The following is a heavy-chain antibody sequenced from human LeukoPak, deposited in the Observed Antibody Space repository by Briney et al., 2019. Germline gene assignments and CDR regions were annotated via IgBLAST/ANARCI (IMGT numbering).Heavy chain of an antibody. CDR1: GGSVSSGSYY. J-gene: IGHJ6*02. V-gene: IGHV4-61*01. CDR3: ARGVGYNYDSDYYYYYGMDV. Sequence: SKTLSLTCTVSGGSVSSGSYYWSWIRQPPGKGLEWIGYIYYSGSTNYNPSLKSRVTISVDTSKNQFSLKLSSVTAADTAVYYCARGVGYNYDSDYYYYYGMDVWGQGTTVTVSS. CDR2: IYYSGST. D-gene: IGHD5-24*01.